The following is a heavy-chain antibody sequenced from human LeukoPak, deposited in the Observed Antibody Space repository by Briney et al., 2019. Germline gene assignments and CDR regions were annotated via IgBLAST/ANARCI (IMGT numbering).Heavy chain of an antibody. CDR1: GGSISSSNW. J-gene: IGHJ6*02. CDR3: ARVWLGPGTQYYYYYGVDV. D-gene: IGHD3-10*01. V-gene: IGHV4-4*02. CDR2: IYHSGST. Sequence: SGTLSLTCAVSGGSISSSNWWSWVRQPPGKGLEWIGEIYHSGSTNYNPSLKSRVTISVDKSKNQFSLKLSSVTAADTAVYYCARVWLGPGTQYYYYYGVDVWGQGTTVTVSS.